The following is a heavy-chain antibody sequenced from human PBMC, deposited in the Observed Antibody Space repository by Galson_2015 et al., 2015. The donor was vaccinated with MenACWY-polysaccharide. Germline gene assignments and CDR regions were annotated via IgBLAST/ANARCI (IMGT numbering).Heavy chain of an antibody. D-gene: IGHD2-2*01. CDR3: AKYCSSTSCRQGDP. Sequence: SLRLSCAASGFTFSNAWMSWVRQAPGKGLEWVSYISSSGSTIYYADSVKGRFTISRDNAKNSLYLQMNSLRAEDTAVYYCAKYCSSTSCRQGDPWGQGTLVTVSS. CDR1: GFTFSNAW. J-gene: IGHJ5*02. CDR2: ISSSGSTI. V-gene: IGHV3-11*04.